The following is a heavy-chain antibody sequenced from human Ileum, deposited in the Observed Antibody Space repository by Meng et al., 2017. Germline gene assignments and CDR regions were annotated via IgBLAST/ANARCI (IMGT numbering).Heavy chain of an antibody. CDR3: ARYILRWGYYFDY. Sequence: GQRQESGPGLVKPSGTLSLTCAVSGGSISSSNWWSWVRQPPGKGLEWIGEIYHSGSTNYNPSLKSRVTISVDKSKNQFSLKLSSVTAADTAVCYCARYILRWGYYFDYWGQGTLVTVSS. J-gene: IGHJ4*02. CDR2: IYHSGST. D-gene: IGHD4-23*01. V-gene: IGHV4-4*02. CDR1: GGSISSSNW.